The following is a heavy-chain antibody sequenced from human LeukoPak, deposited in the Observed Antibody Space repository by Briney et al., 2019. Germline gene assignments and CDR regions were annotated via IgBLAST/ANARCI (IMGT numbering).Heavy chain of an antibody. CDR1: GGSFSGYY. D-gene: IGHD4-11*01. V-gene: IGHV4-34*01. CDR2: INHSGST. J-gene: IGHJ4*02. CDR3: ARLPSFLSKLEFY. Sequence: PSETLSLTCAVYGGSFSGYYWSWIRQPPGKGLEWIGEINHSGSTNYNPSLKSRVTISVDTSKNQFSLKLSSVTAADTAVYYCARLPSFLSKLEFYWGQGTLVTVSS.